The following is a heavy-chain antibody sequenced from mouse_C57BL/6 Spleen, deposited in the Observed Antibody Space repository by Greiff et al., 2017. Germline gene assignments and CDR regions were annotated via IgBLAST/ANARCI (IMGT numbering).Heavy chain of an antibody. CDR3: ARKDSNDGAWFAY. Sequence: VQLQQPGAELVMPGASVKLSCKASGYTFTSYWMHWVKQRPGQGLEWIGEIDPSDSYTNYNQKFKGKSTLTVDKSSSTAYMQLSSLTSEDSAVYYGARKDSNDGAWFAYWGQGTLVTVSA. CDR2: IDPSDSYT. V-gene: IGHV1-69*01. J-gene: IGHJ3*01. D-gene: IGHD2-12*01. CDR1: GYTFTSYW.